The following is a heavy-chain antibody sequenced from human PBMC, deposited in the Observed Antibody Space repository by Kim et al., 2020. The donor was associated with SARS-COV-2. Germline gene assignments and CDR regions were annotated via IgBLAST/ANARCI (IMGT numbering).Heavy chain of an antibody. CDR1: GFTFSSYA. Sequence: GGSLRLSCAASGFTFSSYAMHWVRQAPGKGLEWVAVISYDGSNKYYADSVKGRFTISRDNSKNTLYLQMNSLRAEDTAVYYCARDTYDSSYFDYWGQGTLVTVSS. CDR3: ARDTYDSSYFDY. V-gene: IGHV3-30-3*01. CDR2: ISYDGSNK. D-gene: IGHD3-22*01. J-gene: IGHJ4*02.